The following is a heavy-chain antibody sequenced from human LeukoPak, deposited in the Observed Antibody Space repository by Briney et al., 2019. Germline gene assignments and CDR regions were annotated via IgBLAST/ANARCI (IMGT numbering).Heavy chain of an antibody. CDR2: INPNSGGT. CDR3: ARERLYDSSGYYNGFDY. CDR1: GYTFTGYY. Sequence: ASVKVSCKASGYTFTGYYMHWVRQAPGQGLEWMGWINPNSGGTNYAQKFQGRVTMTRDTPISTAYMELSRLRSDDTAVYYCARERLYDSSGYYNGFDYWGQGTLVTVSS. V-gene: IGHV1-2*02. J-gene: IGHJ4*02. D-gene: IGHD3-22*01.